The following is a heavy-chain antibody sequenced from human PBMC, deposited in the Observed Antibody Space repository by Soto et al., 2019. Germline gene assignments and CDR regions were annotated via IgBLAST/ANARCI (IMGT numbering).Heavy chain of an antibody. D-gene: IGHD6-19*01. CDR2: IKEDGSEK. Sequence: EVQLVESGGGLVQPGGSLRLSCEVSGFTFSSEWMSWVRQAPGKGLEWVANIKEDGSEKYYADSVKGRFTISRDNTKNSLSLQMNSLRAEDTAVYYCARCRLSGWYLLYFHHWGQGTLVTVSS. CDR3: ARCRLSGWYLLYFHH. J-gene: IGHJ1*01. V-gene: IGHV3-7*01. CDR1: GFTFSSEW.